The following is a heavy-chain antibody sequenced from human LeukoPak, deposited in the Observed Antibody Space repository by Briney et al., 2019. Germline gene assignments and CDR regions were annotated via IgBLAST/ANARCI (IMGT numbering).Heavy chain of an antibody. J-gene: IGHJ4*02. V-gene: IGHV4-4*07. CDR1: GDSISSYY. D-gene: IGHD1-26*01. Sequence: SETLSLTCTVSGDSISSYYWSWIRQPPGKGLEWIGRISTSGGTNYNPSLTSRVTISVDKSKNHFSLKVNSVTAADAAVYYCARDPSGSHADYWGQGILVTVSS. CDR2: ISTSGGT. CDR3: ARDPSGSHADY.